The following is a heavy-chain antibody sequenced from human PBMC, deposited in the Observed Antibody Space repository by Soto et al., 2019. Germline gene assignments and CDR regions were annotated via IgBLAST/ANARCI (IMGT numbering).Heavy chain of an antibody. D-gene: IGHD6-13*01. V-gene: IGHV1-69*01. CDR3: ASSAGLDHLLNYYGLNV. Sequence: QVLLVQSSAEVKKPGSSVKVSCKASGGTFTSTAFSWVRQASGQGLEWMGGILPVLGTPNYAQKFQARLTVTADASTTTVHMELSSLRSDDTAVYYCASSAGLDHLLNYYGLNVWGQGTTVTVSS. CDR1: GGTFTSTA. J-gene: IGHJ6*02. CDR2: ILPVLGTP.